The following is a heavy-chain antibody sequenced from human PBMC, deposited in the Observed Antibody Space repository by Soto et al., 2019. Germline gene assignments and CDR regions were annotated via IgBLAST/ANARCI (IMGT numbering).Heavy chain of an antibody. J-gene: IGHJ3*02. CDR1: GFSFSSSW. CDR2: ISFDGTAT. CDR3: VRDRQLSGHPFDI. V-gene: IGHV3-74*03. D-gene: IGHD1-1*01. Sequence: EVQLVESGGGLVQPGGSLRLSCAASGFSFSSSWMHWVRQAPGKGLVWVSRISFDGTATTSADAVKGRFIISRDNAKNTLFLQMHNLRADDTAMYYCVRDRQLSGHPFDIWGQGTFVCVSS.